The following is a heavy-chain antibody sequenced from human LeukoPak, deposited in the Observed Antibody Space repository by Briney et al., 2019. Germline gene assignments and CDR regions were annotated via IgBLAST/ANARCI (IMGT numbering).Heavy chain of an antibody. CDR3: SYCSSTSCLYYYYMDV. V-gene: IGHV4-38-2*02. CDR1: GYSISSGYY. J-gene: IGHJ6*03. D-gene: IGHD2-2*01. Sequence: PSETLSLTCTVSGYSISSGYYWAWIRQPPGKGLEWIGSIYHSGSTYYNPSLKSRVTISVDTSKNQFSLKLSSVTAADTAVYYCSYCSSTSCLYYYYMDVWGKGTTVTVSS. CDR2: IYHSGST.